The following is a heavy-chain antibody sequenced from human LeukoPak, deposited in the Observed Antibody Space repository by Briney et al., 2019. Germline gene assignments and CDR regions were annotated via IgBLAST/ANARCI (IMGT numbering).Heavy chain of an antibody. CDR3: ARERMYSGSGSTYPYYDY. V-gene: IGHV3-7*01. Sequence: GGSLRLSCAASGFTFSSYWMSWVRQSPGKGLEWVANIKPDGSEKYYVDSVKGRFTISRDNAKNALYLEMNSLGAGDTALYYCARERMYSGSGSTYPYYDYWGQGTLVTVSS. CDR2: IKPDGSEK. J-gene: IGHJ4*02. D-gene: IGHD3-10*01. CDR1: GFTFSSYW.